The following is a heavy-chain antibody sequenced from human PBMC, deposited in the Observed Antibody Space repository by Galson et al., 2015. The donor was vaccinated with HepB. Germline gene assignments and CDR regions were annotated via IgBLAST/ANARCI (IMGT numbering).Heavy chain of an antibody. J-gene: IGHJ4*02. D-gene: IGHD6-19*01. CDR2: IIPILGIA. CDR3: ARDDTRGSSGWHVFDY. V-gene: IGHV1-69*04. Sequence: SVKVSCKASGGTFSSYTISWVRQAPGQGLEWMGRIIPILGIANYAQKFQGRVTITADKSTSTAYMELSSLRSEDTAVYYCARDDTRGSSGWHVFDYWGQGTLVTVSS. CDR1: GGTFSSYT.